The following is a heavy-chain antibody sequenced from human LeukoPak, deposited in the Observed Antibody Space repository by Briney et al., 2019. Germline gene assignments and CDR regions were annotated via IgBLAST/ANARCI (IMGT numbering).Heavy chain of an antibody. V-gene: IGHV4-31*03. D-gene: IGHD5-12*01. J-gene: IGHJ4*02. Sequence: TLSLTCTVSGDSISSGDYFWNWIRQHPGRGLEWIGYIYYSGSTYYNPSLKSRVTISVDTSKNQFSLKLSSVTAADTAVYYCARRSSGYHIDFWGQGTLVTVSS. CDR2: IYYSGST. CDR1: GDSISSGDYF. CDR3: ARRSSGYHIDF.